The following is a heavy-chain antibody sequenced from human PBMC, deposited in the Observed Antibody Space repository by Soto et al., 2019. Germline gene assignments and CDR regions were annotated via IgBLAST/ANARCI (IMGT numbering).Heavy chain of an antibody. Sequence: QVQLVQSGAEVKKPGSSVKVSCKASGGTFSSYAISWVRQAPGQGLEWMGGIIPIFGTANYAQKFQGRVTIAQDESASKADMELSSLRADDTAVYYCTGVLRGDWFDPWGQGTLVTVSS. CDR1: GGTFSSYA. CDR3: TGVLRGDWFDP. J-gene: IGHJ5*02. V-gene: IGHV1-69*05. CDR2: IIPIFGTA.